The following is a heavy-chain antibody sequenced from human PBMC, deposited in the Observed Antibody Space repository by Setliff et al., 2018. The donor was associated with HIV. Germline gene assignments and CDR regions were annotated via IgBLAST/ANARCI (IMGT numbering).Heavy chain of an antibody. V-gene: IGHV3-23*01. Sequence: PGGSLRLSCAASGFTFSSYAMSWVRQAPGKGLEWVSAISGSGGSTYYADSVKGRFTISRDNSKNTLYLQMNSLRAEDTAVYYCARASYYDFWTFDYWGQGTLVTVSS. CDR2: ISGSGGST. CDR1: GFTFSSYA. CDR3: ARASYYDFWTFDY. J-gene: IGHJ4*02. D-gene: IGHD3-3*01.